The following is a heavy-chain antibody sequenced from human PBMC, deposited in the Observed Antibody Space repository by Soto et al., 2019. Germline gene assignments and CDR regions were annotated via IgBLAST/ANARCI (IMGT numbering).Heavy chain of an antibody. CDR1: GFTFSGSA. CDR3: ARTVVTTIGGRFFDY. D-gene: IGHD2-21*02. J-gene: IGHJ4*02. V-gene: IGHV3-73*01. Sequence: GGSLRLSCAASGFTFSGSAMHWVRQASGKGLEWVGRIRSKANSYATAYAASVKGRFTISRDDSKNTAYLQMNSLRDEDTAVYYCARTVVTTIGGRFFDYWGQGMLVTVSS. CDR2: IRSKANSYAT.